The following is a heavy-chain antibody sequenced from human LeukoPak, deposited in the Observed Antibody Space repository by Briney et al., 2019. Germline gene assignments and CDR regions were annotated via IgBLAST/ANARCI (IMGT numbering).Heavy chain of an antibody. D-gene: IGHD6-19*01. V-gene: IGHV1-18*01. J-gene: IGHJ4*02. CDR1: GYTFTSYG. CDR3: ARVSRQWRPFDY. CDR2: ISAYNGNT. Sequence: ASVKVSCKASGYTFTSYGISWVRQAPGQGLEWMGWISAYNGNTNYAQRLQGRVTMTADTSTSTAYMELRSLRSDDTAVYYCARVSRQWRPFDYWGQGTLVTVSS.